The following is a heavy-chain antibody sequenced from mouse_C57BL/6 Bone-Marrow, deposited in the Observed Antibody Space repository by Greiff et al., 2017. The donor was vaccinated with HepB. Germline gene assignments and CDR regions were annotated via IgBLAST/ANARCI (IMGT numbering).Heavy chain of an antibody. CDR3: ARAIYYGSSLDY. V-gene: IGHV2-6*03. Sequence: VKLMESGPGLVAPSPTLSITCTASGYSLTSYGVHWVRQPPGKGLEWLVVIWSDGSTTYNSALKSRLSISKDNSKSQVFLKMNSLQTDDTAMYYGARAIYYGSSLDYWGQGTTLTVSS. D-gene: IGHD1-1*01. J-gene: IGHJ2*01. CDR2: IWSDGST. CDR1: GYSLTSYG.